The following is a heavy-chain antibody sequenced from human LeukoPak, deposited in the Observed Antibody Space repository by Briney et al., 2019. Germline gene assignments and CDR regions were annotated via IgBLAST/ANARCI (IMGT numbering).Heavy chain of an antibody. CDR1: GFSFGGYA. CDR2: ISGSGATA. V-gene: IGHV3-23*01. D-gene: IGHD5-24*01. Sequence: GGSLRLPCAASGFSFGGYAVAWVRQAPGKGLEWISSISGSGATANYADSVRGRFIISRDNSANRLDLQMNSLRVEDAAVYYCAKDRAGYNVKGSDYWGQGTLVTVSS. CDR3: AKDRAGYNVKGSDY. J-gene: IGHJ4*02.